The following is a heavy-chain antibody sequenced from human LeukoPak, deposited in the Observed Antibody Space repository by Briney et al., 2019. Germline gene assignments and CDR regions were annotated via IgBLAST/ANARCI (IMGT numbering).Heavy chain of an antibody. J-gene: IGHJ4*02. V-gene: IGHV3-43*02. CDR1: GFTFDDYA. Sequence: GGSLSLSCAASGFTFDDYAMHWVRQAPGKGLEWVSLISGDGGSTYYAASVKGRFTISRDNSKNSLYLQMNSLRTEDTALYYCAKVTYYYDSSGYFSAFDYWGQGTLVTVSS. D-gene: IGHD3-22*01. CDR3: AKVTYYYDSSGYFSAFDY. CDR2: ISGDGGST.